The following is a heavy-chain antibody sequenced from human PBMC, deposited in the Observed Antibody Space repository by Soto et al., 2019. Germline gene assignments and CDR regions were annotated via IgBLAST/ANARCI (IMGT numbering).Heavy chain of an antibody. CDR2: IRVYNGNT. Sequence: ASVKVSCKASGYNFINYGISWVRQAPGQGLERMGWIRVYNGNTNYAQNLQGRVTMTTDTSTSTAYMELRSLRSDDTAVYYCVRDLDGSGSYYTDYWGLGTLVTVSS. CDR1: GYNFINYG. D-gene: IGHD3-10*01. J-gene: IGHJ4*02. CDR3: VRDLDGSGSYYTDY. V-gene: IGHV1-18*04.